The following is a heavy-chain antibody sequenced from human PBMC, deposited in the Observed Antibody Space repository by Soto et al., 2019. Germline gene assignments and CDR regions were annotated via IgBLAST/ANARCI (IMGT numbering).Heavy chain of an antibody. J-gene: IGHJ4*02. CDR3: VRGGGNDPFEY. CDR1: GASITYGGYS. D-gene: IGHD5-12*01. Sequence: QLRLQESGSGVVKTSEPLSLTCTVFGASITYGGYSWSWIRQSPGRGLEWLGHITHLENTYFNPSFKSRLSMSIDRTKNQFSLKVTSMTAADKGRYFCVRGGGNDPFEYWGQGILVTVSS. V-gene: IGHV4-30-2*06. CDR2: ITHLENT.